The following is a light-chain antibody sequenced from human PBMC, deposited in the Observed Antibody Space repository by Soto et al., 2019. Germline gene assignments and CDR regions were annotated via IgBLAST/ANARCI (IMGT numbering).Light chain of an antibody. CDR3: QQYGSSPQT. CDR1: QSVSSY. CDR2: DAS. J-gene: IGKJ1*01. V-gene: IGKV3-11*01. Sequence: EIVLSQSPATLSLSPGERATLSCRASQSVSSYLAWYQQKPGQAPRLLIYDASNRATGIPARFSGSGSGTDFTLTISRVEPEDFAVYFCQQYGSSPQTFGQGTKVDI.